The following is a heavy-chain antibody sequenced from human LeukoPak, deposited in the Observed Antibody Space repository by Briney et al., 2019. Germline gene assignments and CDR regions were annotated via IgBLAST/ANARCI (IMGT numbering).Heavy chain of an antibody. CDR2: IYYSGST. CDR1: GGSISSSSYY. CDR3: ARVSGYDWESFYDY. V-gene: IGHV4-39*07. D-gene: IGHD5-12*01. Sequence: SETLSLTCTVSGGSISSSSYYWGWIRQPPGKGLEWIGSIYYSGSTYYNPSLKSRVTISVDTSKNQFSLKLSSVTAADTAMYYCARVSGYDWESFYDYWGQGTLVTVSS. J-gene: IGHJ4*02.